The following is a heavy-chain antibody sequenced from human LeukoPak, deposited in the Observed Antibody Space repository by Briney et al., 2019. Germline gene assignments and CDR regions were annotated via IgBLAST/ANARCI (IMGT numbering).Heavy chain of an antibody. Sequence: PGGSLRLSCATSGFSFSTYTMNWVRQAPGKGLAWVSSISTNSDYLYYADSVKGRFTISRDNAKTSLFLQMNSLTADDTAVYYCGRTLNGVPDYWGQGTLVTVSS. CDR2: ISTNSDYL. J-gene: IGHJ4*02. CDR1: GFSFSTYT. V-gene: IGHV3-21*01. D-gene: IGHD2-8*01. CDR3: GRTLNGVPDY.